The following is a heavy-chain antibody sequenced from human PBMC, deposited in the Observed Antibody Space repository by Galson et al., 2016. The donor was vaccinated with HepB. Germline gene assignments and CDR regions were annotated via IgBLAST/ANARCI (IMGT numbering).Heavy chain of an antibody. V-gene: IGHV3-9*01. Sequence: SLRLSCAASGFMFDDYTMHWVRQAPGKGLEWVSGINWNGAGIGYADSVKGRFTISRDNAKSSLFLQMNSLRAEDTALYYCAKDRNYGDSSYGMDVWGQGTTVTVSS. J-gene: IGHJ6*02. CDR3: AKDRNYGDSSYGMDV. CDR1: GFMFDDYT. CDR2: INWNGAGI. D-gene: IGHD4-17*01.